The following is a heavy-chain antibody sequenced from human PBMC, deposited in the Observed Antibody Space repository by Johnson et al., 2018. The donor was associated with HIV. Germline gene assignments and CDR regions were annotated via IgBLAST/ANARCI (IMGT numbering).Heavy chain of an antibody. CDR2: ISYDGSNK. V-gene: IGHV3-30-3*01. Sequence: QVQLVESGGGVVQPGRSLRLSCAASGFTLSSYAMHWVRQAPGKGLEWAAVISYDGSNKYYADSVKGRFTISRDNSKNTLYLQMNSLRAEDTAVYYCARDMEAYCSGGSCYSAAFDIWGQGTMVTVSS. CDR1: GFTLSSYA. D-gene: IGHD2-15*01. J-gene: IGHJ3*02. CDR3: ARDMEAYCSGGSCYSAAFDI.